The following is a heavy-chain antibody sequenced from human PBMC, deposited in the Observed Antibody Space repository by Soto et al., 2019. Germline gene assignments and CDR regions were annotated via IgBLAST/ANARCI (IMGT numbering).Heavy chain of an antibody. D-gene: IGHD3-10*01. V-gene: IGHV6-1*01. Sequence: QGQLQQSGPGLVKLSQTLSLTCAISGDSVSSDITSWNWIRQSPSRGLEWLGRTYYRSKWFHDYAASVKSRITINPDTSKNQFSLELDSMPPEDTAVYYCARGNALDVWGQGTVVTVSS. CDR2: TYYRSKWFH. CDR1: GDSVSSDITS. CDR3: ARGNALDV. J-gene: IGHJ3*01.